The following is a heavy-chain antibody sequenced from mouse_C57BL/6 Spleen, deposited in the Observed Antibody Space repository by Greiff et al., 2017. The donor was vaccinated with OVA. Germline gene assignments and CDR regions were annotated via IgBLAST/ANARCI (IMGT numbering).Heavy chain of an antibody. CDR1: GYTFTSYW. CDR2: IHPNSGST. J-gene: IGHJ3*01. D-gene: IGHD1-1*01. CDR3: APLTSVVDAWFAC. Sequence: QVQLQQPGAELVKPGASVKLSCKASGYTFTSYWMHWVKQRPGQGLEWIGMIHPNSGSTNYNEKFKSKATLTVDKSYSTAYMQLSSLASEDSAVYYCAPLTSVVDAWFACWGQRTLVTVSA. V-gene: IGHV1-64*01.